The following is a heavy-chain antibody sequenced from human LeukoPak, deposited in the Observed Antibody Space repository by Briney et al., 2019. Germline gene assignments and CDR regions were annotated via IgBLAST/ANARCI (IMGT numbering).Heavy chain of an antibody. CDR3: ATSYYGSGSYYAY. CDR1: GFTFSSYS. J-gene: IGHJ4*02. D-gene: IGHD3-10*01. Sequence: GGSLRLSCAASGFTFSSYSMNWVRQAPGKGLEWVSAISGSGGSTYYADSVKGRFTISRDNSKNTLYLQMNSLRAEDTAVYYCATSYYGSGSYYAYWGQGTLVTVSS. CDR2: ISGSGGST. V-gene: IGHV3-23*01.